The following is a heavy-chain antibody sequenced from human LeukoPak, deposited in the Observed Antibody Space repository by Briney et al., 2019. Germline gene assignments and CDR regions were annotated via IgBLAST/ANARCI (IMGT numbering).Heavy chain of an antibody. D-gene: IGHD3-3*01. J-gene: IGHJ4*02. Sequence: GGSLRLSCAASGFTFSSYSMNWVRQAPGKGLEWVSSISSSSSYIYYADSVKGRFTISRDNAKNSLYLQVNSLRAEDTAVYYCATDPRFLEWLPNDYWGQGTLVTVSS. V-gene: IGHV3-21*01. CDR3: ATDPRFLEWLPNDY. CDR1: GFTFSSYS. CDR2: ISSSSSYI.